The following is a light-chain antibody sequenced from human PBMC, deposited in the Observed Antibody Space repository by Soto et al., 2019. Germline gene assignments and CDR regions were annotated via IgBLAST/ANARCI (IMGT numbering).Light chain of an antibody. CDR3: QQRSNPT. J-gene: IGKJ5*01. V-gene: IGKV3-11*01. CDR1: QSVSSY. Sequence: EIVSTQSPATLSLSPGERATLSCRASQSVSSYLAWYQQKPGQAPRLLIYDASNRATGIPARFSGSGSGTDFTLTISSLEPEDFAVYYCQQRSNPTFGQGTRLEIK. CDR2: DAS.